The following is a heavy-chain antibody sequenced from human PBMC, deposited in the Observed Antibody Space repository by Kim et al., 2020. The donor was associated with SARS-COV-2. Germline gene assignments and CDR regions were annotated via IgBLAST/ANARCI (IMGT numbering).Heavy chain of an antibody. J-gene: IGHJ1*01. D-gene: IGHD6-13*01. V-gene: IGHV3-21*06. CDR2: ISSSSNYI. CDR3: ARDGYEGRVAAGHFQH. CDR1: GFILSDYG. Sequence: GGSLRLSCEVSGFILSDYGMNWVRQPPGRGLEWVAFISSSSNYIYYSDSARGRFTISRDNTQNSLFLEMDSLRGEDTALYYCARDGYEGRVAAGHFQHWG.